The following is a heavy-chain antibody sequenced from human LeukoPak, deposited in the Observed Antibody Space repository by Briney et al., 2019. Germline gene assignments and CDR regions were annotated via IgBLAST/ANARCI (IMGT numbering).Heavy chain of an antibody. V-gene: IGHV3-21*01. CDR1: GFTFSSYS. CDR3: AREPPDCSSTSCYGAYGMDV. J-gene: IGHJ6*02. Sequence: GGSLRLSCAASGFTFSSYSMNWVRQAPGKGLEWVSSISSSSSYIYYADSVKGRFTISRDNAKNSLYLQMNSLRAGDTAVYYCAREPPDCSSTSCYGAYGMDVWGQGTTVTVSS. D-gene: IGHD2-2*01. CDR2: ISSSSSYI.